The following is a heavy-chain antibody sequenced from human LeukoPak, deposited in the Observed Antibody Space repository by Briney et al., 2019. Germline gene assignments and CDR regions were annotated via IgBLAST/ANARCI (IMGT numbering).Heavy chain of an antibody. CDR1: GGSISNSYYY. D-gene: IGHD5-12*01. J-gene: IGHJ5*02. CDR3: ARVEDSGYDYRGRFDP. V-gene: IGHV4-61*05. CDR2: IYYTGST. Sequence: SETLSLTCTVSGGSISNSYYYWSWIRQPPGKGLEWIGYIYYTGSTNYNPSLKSRVTISVDTSKNQFSLKLSSVTAADTAVYYCARVEDSGYDYRGRFDPWGQGTLVTVSS.